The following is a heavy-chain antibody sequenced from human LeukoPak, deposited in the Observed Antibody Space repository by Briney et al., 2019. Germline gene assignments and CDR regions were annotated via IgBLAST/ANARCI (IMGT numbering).Heavy chain of an antibody. V-gene: IGHV3-33*01. CDR2: IWCDGSNK. CDR3: ARDSGHAFDI. J-gene: IGHJ3*02. Sequence: GGSLRLSCVASGFTFSTYGMHWVRHAPGKGLEWVAVIWCDGSNKYYGDSVKGRFTISRDNSKNTLYLQMNSLRAEDTAVYYCARDSGHAFDIWGQGTMVTVSS. CDR1: GFTFSTYG. D-gene: IGHD6-25*01.